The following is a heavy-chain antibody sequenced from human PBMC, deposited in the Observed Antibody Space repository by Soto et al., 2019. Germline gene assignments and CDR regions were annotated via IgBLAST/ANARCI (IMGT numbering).Heavy chain of an antibody. CDR1: GASISSGDYS. CDR3: ACDYGSGSYRFDY. D-gene: IGHD3-10*01. J-gene: IGHJ4*02. CDR2: SYHSGST. V-gene: IGHV4-30-2*01. Sequence: HLQLQESGSGLVKPSQTLSLTCAVSGASISSGDYSWSWIRQPPGKGLEWIGYSYHSGSTTYNPSLERRITISSDRSMNQFSLKLRSVTAADTAVYYCACDYGSGSYRFDYWGQGILVTVSS.